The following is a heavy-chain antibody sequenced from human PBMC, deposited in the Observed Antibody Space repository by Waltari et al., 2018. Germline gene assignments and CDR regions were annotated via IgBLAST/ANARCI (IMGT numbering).Heavy chain of an antibody. Sequence: EVHLVESGGGLVKPGGSLRLSCVVSGFTLSTYRMNWVRQAPGKGLEWVSSISSSNYIKYADSVKGRFTIYRDTTKNSLYLQMNSLRVEDTAVYHCARDEIHVGPTNVGVTLDYWGQGTLVTVSS. D-gene: IGHD1-26*01. CDR2: ISSSNYI. J-gene: IGHJ4*02. V-gene: IGHV3-21*01. CDR1: GFTLSTYR. CDR3: ARDEIHVGPTNVGVTLDY.